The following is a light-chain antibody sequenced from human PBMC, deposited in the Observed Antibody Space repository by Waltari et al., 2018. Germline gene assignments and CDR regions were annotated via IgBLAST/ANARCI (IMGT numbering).Light chain of an antibody. CDR2: VDSNGGH. J-gene: IGLJ2*01. V-gene: IGLV4-69*02. Sequence: QLVLTQSPSASASLGASVKLTCTLSSGHSTYSIAWHTQQPGKRPRYLMKVDSNGGHFKGDGIPDRFSGSSSGTERYLTISSLQSDDEADYYCQTWVTGIRVVFGGGTKLTVL. CDR1: SGHSTYS. CDR3: QTWVTGIRVV.